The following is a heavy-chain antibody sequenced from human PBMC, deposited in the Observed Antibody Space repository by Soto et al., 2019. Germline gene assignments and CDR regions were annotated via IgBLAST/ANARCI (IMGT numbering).Heavy chain of an antibody. CDR3: AKVVTYYYGSGSPFDY. J-gene: IGHJ4*02. V-gene: IGHV3-23*01. D-gene: IGHD3-10*01. CDR2: ISGSGGST. CDR1: GFTFSSYA. Sequence: EVQLLESGGGLVQPGGSLRLSCAASGFTFSSYAMSWVRQAPGKGLEWVSAISGSGGSTYYADSVKGRFTISRDNSKNTLYLQMNSLRAEDTAVYYCAKVVTYYYGSGSPFDYWGQGTLVTVSS.